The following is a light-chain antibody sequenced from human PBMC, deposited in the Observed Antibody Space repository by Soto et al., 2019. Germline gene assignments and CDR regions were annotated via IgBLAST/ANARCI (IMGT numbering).Light chain of an antibody. CDR2: AAS. V-gene: IGKV1-39*01. CDR3: QQSYAVRT. Sequence: DLQMTQSPSSLSASVGDRVTITCRASQSISSYLNWYQQKPGKAPKLLIYAASSLQSGVPSRFSGSGSGTDFTLTISSLQPEDFATYYCQQSYAVRTFGGGTKVEIK. J-gene: IGKJ4*01. CDR1: QSISSY.